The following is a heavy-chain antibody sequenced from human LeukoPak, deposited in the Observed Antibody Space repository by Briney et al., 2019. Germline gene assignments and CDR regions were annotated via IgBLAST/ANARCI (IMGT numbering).Heavy chain of an antibody. D-gene: IGHD2-15*01. CDR2: ITGSGGST. J-gene: IGHJ4*02. CDR1: GFTFTNYA. Sequence: GGSLRLSCAASGFTFTNYAMSWARQAPGKGLEWVSAITGSGGSTYYADSVKGRFTISRDNSKNTLYLQMNSLRAEDTAIYYCASRYCSGGSCYNRYYFDYWGQGTLVTVSS. V-gene: IGHV3-23*01. CDR3: ASRYCSGGSCYNRYYFDY.